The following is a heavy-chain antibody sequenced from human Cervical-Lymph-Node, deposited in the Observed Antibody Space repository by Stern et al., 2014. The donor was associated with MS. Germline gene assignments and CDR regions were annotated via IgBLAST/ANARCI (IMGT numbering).Heavy chain of an antibody. CDR3: ARDTSSPERSDW. D-gene: IGHD1-1*01. CDR2: ITNVGST. J-gene: IGHJ4*02. Sequence: EVQLVESGGGVIQPGGSLRLSCTASGFTVSRDYMTWVRQAPGKWLELVSLITNVGSTFYTDSVKGRFTISRDDSKNTVYLHMTSLRAEDTAMYYCARDTSSPERSDWWGQGTLVTVSS. CDR1: GFTVSRDY. V-gene: IGHV3-53*01.